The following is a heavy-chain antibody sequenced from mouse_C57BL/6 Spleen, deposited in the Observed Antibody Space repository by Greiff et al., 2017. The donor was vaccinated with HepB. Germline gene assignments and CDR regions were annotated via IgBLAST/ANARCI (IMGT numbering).Heavy chain of an antibody. V-gene: IGHV1-22*01. CDR2: INPNNGGT. CDR1: GYTFTDYN. J-gene: IGHJ2*01. D-gene: IGHD2-4*01. CDR3: ATIYYDYDEGYFDY. Sequence: EVQLQQSGPELVKPGASVKMSCKASGYTFTDYNMHWVKQSHGKSLEWIGYINPNNGGTSYNQKFKGKAKLTVNKSYSTAYMELRSLTSEDSAVYYCATIYYDYDEGYFDYWGQGTTLTVSS.